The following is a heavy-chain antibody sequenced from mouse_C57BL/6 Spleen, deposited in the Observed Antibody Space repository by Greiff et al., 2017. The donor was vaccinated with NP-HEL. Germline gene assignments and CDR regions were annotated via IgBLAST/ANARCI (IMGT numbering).Heavy chain of an antibody. CDR2: ISYSGRT. Sequence: EVQLQQSGPGMVKPSQSLSLTCTVTGYSITSGYDWHWIRHFPGNKLEWMGYISYSGRTNYNPSLKSRISITHDTSKNHFFLKLNSVTTEDTATYYCARGDDYFDYWGQGTTLTVSS. J-gene: IGHJ2*01. D-gene: IGHD2-3*01. CDR3: ARGDDYFDY. V-gene: IGHV3-1*01. CDR1: GYSITSGYD.